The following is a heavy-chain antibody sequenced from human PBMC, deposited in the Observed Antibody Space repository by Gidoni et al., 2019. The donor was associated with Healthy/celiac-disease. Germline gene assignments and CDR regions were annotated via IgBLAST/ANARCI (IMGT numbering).Heavy chain of an antibody. Sequence: QVQLVQSGAEVKTPGASVKVSCNAYGYTCTSYGISWVRQAPGQVLEWMGWISAYNCNTNYAQKLQGRVTMTTDTSTSTAYRELRSLRSADTAVYYCVRGPPRGVLMVYGILEAYYYGMDVWGQGTTVTVSS. D-gene: IGHD2-8*01. V-gene: IGHV1-18*01. J-gene: IGHJ6*02. CDR3: VRGPPRGVLMVYGILEAYYYGMDV. CDR2: ISAYNCNT. CDR1: GYTCTSYG.